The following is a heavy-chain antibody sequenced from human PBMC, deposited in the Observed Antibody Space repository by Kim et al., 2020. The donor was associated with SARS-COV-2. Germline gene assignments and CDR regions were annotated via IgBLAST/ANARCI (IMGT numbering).Heavy chain of an antibody. J-gene: IGHJ4*02. D-gene: IGHD5-12*01. CDR1: GYTFTSYG. CDR2: ISAYNGNT. CDR3: ARVPNGSGYDLEGLGDY. Sequence: ASVKVSCKASGYTFTSYGISWVRQAPGQGLEWMGWISAYNGNTNYAQKLQGRVTMTTDTSTSTAYMELRSLRSDDTAVYYCARVPNGSGYDLEGLGDYWGQGTLVTVSS. V-gene: IGHV1-18*01.